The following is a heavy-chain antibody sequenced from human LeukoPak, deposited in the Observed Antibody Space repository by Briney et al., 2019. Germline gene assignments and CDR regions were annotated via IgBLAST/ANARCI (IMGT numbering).Heavy chain of an antibody. Sequence: PGGSLRLSCAASGFTFSSYWRTWVRQAPGKGLEWVANIKQDGSERNYVDSVKGRFTISRDNAKNSLYLQMNTLRDEDTAVYYCATGAGCGYWGQGTLVTVSS. CDR3: ATGAGCGY. CDR2: IKQDGSER. V-gene: IGHV3-7*03. J-gene: IGHJ4*02. CDR1: GFTFSSYW. D-gene: IGHD6-19*01.